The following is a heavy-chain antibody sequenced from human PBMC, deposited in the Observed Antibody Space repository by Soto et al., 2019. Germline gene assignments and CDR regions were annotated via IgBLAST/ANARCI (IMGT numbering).Heavy chain of an antibody. CDR1: GFTFSDYY. J-gene: IGHJ4*02. V-gene: IGHV3-11*01. CDR3: ARAPYYAIVEEDYSGYDDFDY. Sequence: GGSLRLSCAASGFTFSDYYMSWIRQAPGKGLEWVSYISSSGSTIYYADSVKGRFTISRDNAKNSLYLQMNSLRAEDTAVYYCARAPYYAIVEEDYSGYDDFDYWGQGTLVTVSS. CDR2: ISSSGSTI. D-gene: IGHD5-12*01.